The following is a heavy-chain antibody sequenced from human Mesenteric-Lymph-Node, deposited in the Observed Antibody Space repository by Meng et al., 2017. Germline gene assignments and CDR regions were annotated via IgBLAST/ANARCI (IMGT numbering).Heavy chain of an antibody. D-gene: IGHD6-19*01. CDR2: IYHSRST. CDR1: NRSSIG. CDR3: ASFPPPVKQWLVTDY. J-gene: IGHJ4*02. Sequence: NRSSIGWSWHRQLPGKELEWMGEIYHSRSTNYNPSQRSLVIITVDKSKNQFSLKLSSVTAADTALYYXASFPPPVKQWLVTDYWGQGTLVTVSS. V-gene: IGHV4-4*02.